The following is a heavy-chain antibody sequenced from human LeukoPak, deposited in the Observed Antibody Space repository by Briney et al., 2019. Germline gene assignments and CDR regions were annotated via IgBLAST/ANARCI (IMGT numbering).Heavy chain of an antibody. D-gene: IGHD1-26*01. Sequence: RASVKVSCKASGYTFTSYAISWVRQAPGQGLEWMGGIIPIFGTANYAQKFQGRVTITADKSTSTAYMELSSLRSEDTAVYYCARGFGIVGATVFDYWGQGTLVTVSS. J-gene: IGHJ4*02. CDR1: GYTFTSYA. V-gene: IGHV1-69*06. CDR3: ARGFGIVGATVFDY. CDR2: IIPIFGTA.